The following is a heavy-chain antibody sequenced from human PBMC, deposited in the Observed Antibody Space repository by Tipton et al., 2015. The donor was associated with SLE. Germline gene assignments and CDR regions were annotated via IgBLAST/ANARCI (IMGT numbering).Heavy chain of an antibody. CDR3: ARDKLDIGSSCN. Sequence: TLSLTCTVSGGSISSSTYYWGWIRQPPGKGLEWIGSIYYSGSTYYNPSLKSRVTISVDTSKNQFSLKLSSVTAADTAVYYCARDKLDIGSSCNWGQGTLVTVSS. CDR2: IYYSGST. CDR1: GGSISSSTYY. J-gene: IGHJ4*02. D-gene: IGHD6-13*01. V-gene: IGHV4-39*07.